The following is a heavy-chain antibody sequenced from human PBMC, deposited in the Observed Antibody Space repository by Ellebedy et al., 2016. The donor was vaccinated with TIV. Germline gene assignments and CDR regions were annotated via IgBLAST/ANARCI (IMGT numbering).Heavy chain of an antibody. Sequence: ASVKVSXXASGYTFTGYYMHWVRQAPGQGLEWMGWINPNSGGTNYAQKFQGWVTMTRDTSISTAYMELSRLRSDDTAVYYCATTTSGSYAHFDYWGQGTLVTVSS. V-gene: IGHV1-2*04. CDR3: ATTTSGSYAHFDY. J-gene: IGHJ4*02. CDR2: INPNSGGT. D-gene: IGHD3-10*01. CDR1: GYTFTGYY.